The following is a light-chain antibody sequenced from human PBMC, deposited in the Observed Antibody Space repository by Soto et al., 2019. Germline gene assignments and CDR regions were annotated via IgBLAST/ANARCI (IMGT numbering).Light chain of an antibody. CDR3: QQYNNWPDS. CDR2: TTS. CDR1: QSVGRN. J-gene: IGKJ4*01. Sequence: DIVMKQSPGTLSVSPGERVTLSCRASQSVGRNLAWYQQKPGQAPRLLIYTTSTRAPGIPARFTGSVSGTEFTLTISSLQSEDSAVYYCQQYNNWPDSFGGGTKVDIK. V-gene: IGKV3-15*01.